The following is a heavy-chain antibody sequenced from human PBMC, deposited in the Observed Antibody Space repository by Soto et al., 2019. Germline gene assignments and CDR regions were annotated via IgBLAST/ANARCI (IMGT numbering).Heavy chain of an antibody. CDR2: VYYSGTT. V-gene: IGHV4-31*03. Sequence: SETLSLACTVSGGSIRSGDYYWSWIRQHPGKGLEWIGYVYYSGTTYYNPSLKSRVSISVDTSKNQFSLKLSSVTAADTAVYYCARESQPTVVIDSWGQGTLVTVSS. D-gene: IGHD4-17*01. CDR1: GGSIRSGDYY. CDR3: ARESQPTVVIDS. J-gene: IGHJ4*02.